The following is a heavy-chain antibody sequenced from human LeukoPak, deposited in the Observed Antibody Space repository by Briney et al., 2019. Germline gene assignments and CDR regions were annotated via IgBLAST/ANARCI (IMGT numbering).Heavy chain of an antibody. J-gene: IGHJ6*03. Sequence: GGSLRLSCAASGFTFSSSAMSWVRQAPGKGLEWVSAISGSGGSTYYADSVKGRFTISRDNSKNTLYLQMNSLRAEDTAVYYCAKRGGLPPLDYYYYYMDVWGKGTTVTVSS. CDR3: AKRGGLPPLDYYYYYMDV. V-gene: IGHV3-23*01. CDR1: GFTFSSSA. D-gene: IGHD2-21*02. CDR2: ISGSGGST.